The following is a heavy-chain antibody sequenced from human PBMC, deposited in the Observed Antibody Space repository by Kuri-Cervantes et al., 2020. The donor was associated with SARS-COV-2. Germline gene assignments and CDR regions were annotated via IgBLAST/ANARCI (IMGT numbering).Heavy chain of an antibody. Sequence: GESLKISCAASGFTVSSNYMSWVRQAPGKGLEWVSVIYSGGSTYYADSVKGRFTISRDNSKNTLYLQMNSLRAEDTAVYYCAKALGYCSSTSCQEFDYWGQGTLVTVSS. D-gene: IGHD2-2*01. CDR2: IYSGGST. J-gene: IGHJ4*02. CDR1: GFTVSSNY. CDR3: AKALGYCSSTSCQEFDY. V-gene: IGHV3-53*01.